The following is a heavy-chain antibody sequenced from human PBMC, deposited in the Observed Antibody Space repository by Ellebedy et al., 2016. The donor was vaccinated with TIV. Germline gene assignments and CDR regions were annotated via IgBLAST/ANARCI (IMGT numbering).Heavy chain of an antibody. D-gene: IGHD3-3*01. V-gene: IGHV3-7*01. J-gene: IGHJ6*02. CDR3: ARDGGTYYDFWSGLVPPYYYGMDV. CDR2: IKQDGSEK. CDR1: GFSFSSYW. Sequence: GESLKISCAASGFSFSSYWMSWVRQAPGKGLEWVANIKQDGSEKYYVDSVKGRFTISRDNSKNTLYLQMNSLRAEDTAVYFCARDGGTYYDFWSGLVPPYYYGMDVWGQGTTVTVSS.